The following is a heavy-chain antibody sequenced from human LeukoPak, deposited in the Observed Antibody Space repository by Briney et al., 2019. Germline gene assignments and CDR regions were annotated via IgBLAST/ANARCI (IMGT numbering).Heavy chain of an antibody. V-gene: IGHV3-23*01. CDR2: ISGSGGST. D-gene: IGHD1-1*01. CDR3: AKVGASFYYGMDV. J-gene: IGHJ6*02. Sequence: GGSLRLSCAASGFTFSSYAMSWVRQAPGKGLKWVSAISGSGGSTYYADSVKGRFTISRDNSKHTLYLQMNSLRAEDTAVYYCAKVGASFYYGMDVWGQGTTVTVSS. CDR1: GFTFSSYA.